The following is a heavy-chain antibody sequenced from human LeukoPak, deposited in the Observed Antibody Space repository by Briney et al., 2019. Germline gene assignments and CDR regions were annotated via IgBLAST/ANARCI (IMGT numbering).Heavy chain of an antibody. CDR2: LKQDGSEE. D-gene: IGHD6-19*01. J-gene: IGHJ4*02. V-gene: IGHV3-7*03. Sequence: GGSLRLSCAASGFTFSNYWMSWVRQAPGKGLEWVANLKQDGSEEYYVDSVKGRFTISRDNAKNSLYLQMNSLRAEDTAMYYCARSSGWRNELDYWGKGTLVTVSS. CDR3: ARSSGWRNELDY. CDR1: GFTFSNYW.